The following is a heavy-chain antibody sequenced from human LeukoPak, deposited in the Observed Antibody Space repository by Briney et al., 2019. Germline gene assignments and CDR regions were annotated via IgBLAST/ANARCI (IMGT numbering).Heavy chain of an antibody. CDR1: GFTFSIYW. J-gene: IGHJ4*02. D-gene: IGHD6-25*01. Sequence: GGSLRLSCAASGFTFSIYWMSWVRQAPGKGLEWVANIKQDGSEKYYVDSVKGRFTISRDNAKNSLYLQMNSLRVEDTAVYYCARVSGYGDYDDYWGQGTLVTVSS. V-gene: IGHV3-7*01. CDR3: ARVSGYGDYDDY. CDR2: IKQDGSEK.